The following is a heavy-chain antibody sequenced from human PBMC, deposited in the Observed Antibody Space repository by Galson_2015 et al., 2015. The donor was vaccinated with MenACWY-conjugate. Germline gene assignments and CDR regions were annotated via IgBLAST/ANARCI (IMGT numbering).Heavy chain of an antibody. CDR2: LSWADDT. Sequence: PALVKPTQTLTLTCTFSGFSLSTSKVGVGWIRQPPGQALEWLSLLSWADDTRYSPSLKSRLTITKDTSKNQVVLSMTNMDPVDTATYYCAHSPYCSTTSCYAARAFDVWGQGTVVTVSS. D-gene: IGHD2-2*01. CDR3: AHSPYCSTTSCYAARAFDV. V-gene: IGHV2-5*02. J-gene: IGHJ3*01. CDR1: GFSLSTSKVG.